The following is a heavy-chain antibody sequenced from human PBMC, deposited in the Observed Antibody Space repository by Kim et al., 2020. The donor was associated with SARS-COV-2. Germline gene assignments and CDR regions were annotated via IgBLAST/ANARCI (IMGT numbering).Heavy chain of an antibody. D-gene: IGHD1-26*01. CDR3: ARGLRDSGSYAPGY. CDR1: GGSFSGYY. J-gene: IGHJ4*02. Sequence: SETLSLTCAVYGGSFSGYYWSWIRQPPGKGLEWIGEINHSGSTNYNPSLKSRVTISVDTSKNQFSLKLSSVTAADTAVYYCARGLRDSGSYAPGYWGQGTLVTVSS. CDR2: INHSGST. V-gene: IGHV4-34*01.